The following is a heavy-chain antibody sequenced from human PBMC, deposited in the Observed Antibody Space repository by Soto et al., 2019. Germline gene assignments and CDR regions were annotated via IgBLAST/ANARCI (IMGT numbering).Heavy chain of an antibody. Sequence: GASVKVSCKASGYTFTSYAMHWVRQAPGQRLEWMGWINAGYGNTKYSQKFQGSVTITRDTSASTAYMELSSLRSEDTAVYYCARGRYSGSYYVYFQHWGQGTLVTVSS. CDR1: GYTFTSYA. D-gene: IGHD1-26*01. CDR3: ARGRYSGSYYVYFQH. CDR2: INAGYGNT. V-gene: IGHV1-3*01. J-gene: IGHJ1*01.